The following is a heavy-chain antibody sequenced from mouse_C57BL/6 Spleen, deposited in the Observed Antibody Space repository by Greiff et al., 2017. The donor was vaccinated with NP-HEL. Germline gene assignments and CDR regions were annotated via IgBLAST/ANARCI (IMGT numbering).Heavy chain of an antibody. Sequence: QVQLQQPGAELVRPGSSVKLSCKASGYTFTSYWMHWVKQRPIQGLEWIGNIDPSDSETHYNQKFKDKATLTVDKSSSTAYMQLSSLTSEDSAVYYCARRELDYYAMDYWGQGTSVTVSS. J-gene: IGHJ4*01. CDR2: IDPSDSET. CDR1: GYTFTSYW. V-gene: IGHV1-52*01. CDR3: ARRELDYYAMDY. D-gene: IGHD1-3*01.